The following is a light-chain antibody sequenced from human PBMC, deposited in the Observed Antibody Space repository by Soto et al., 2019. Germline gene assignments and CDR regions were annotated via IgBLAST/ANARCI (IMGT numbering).Light chain of an antibody. CDR3: QHYGTSAL. CDR1: QSVSDMY. V-gene: IGKV3-20*01. J-gene: IGKJ3*01. CDR2: AS. Sequence: EIVLTQSPGTLSLSPVERATLSCRASQSVSDMYLAWYQQKPGQAPRLLIYASNRATGIPDRFSGSGSGTDFTLTISRLEPEDFAVYYCQHYGTSALFGPGTKVEIK.